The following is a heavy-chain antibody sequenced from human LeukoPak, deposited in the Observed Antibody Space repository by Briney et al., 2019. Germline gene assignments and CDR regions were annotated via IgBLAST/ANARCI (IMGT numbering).Heavy chain of an antibody. CDR3: ASRDYFDY. CDR1: GFIFSGFG. Sequence: GGSLRLSCAASGFIFSGFGMHWVRQAPGKGLEWVSYITADSGTTYYADSVKGRFTISRDNAKNSLYLQMNSLRDEDTAVYYCASRDYFDYWGQGTLVTVSS. J-gene: IGHJ4*02. CDR2: ITADSGTT. V-gene: IGHV3-48*02.